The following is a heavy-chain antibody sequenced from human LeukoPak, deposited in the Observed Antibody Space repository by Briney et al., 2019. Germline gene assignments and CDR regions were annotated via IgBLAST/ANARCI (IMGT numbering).Heavy chain of an antibody. J-gene: IGHJ2*01. CDR1: GGSISSGDYY. Sequence: SETLSLTCTVSGGSISSGDYYWSWIRQPPGKGLEWIGLIYYSGSTYYNSSLKSRVTISVDTSKNQFSLKLSSVTAVDTAVYYCAITPAYVWYFDLWGRGTLVTVSS. D-gene: IGHD2-15*01. CDR2: IYYSGST. CDR3: AITPAYVWYFDL. V-gene: IGHV4-30-4*01.